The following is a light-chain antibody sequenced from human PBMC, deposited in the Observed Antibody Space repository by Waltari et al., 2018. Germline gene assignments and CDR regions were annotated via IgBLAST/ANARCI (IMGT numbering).Light chain of an antibody. J-gene: IGKJ3*01. CDR2: RAS. CDR3: QQYDDWPLT. Sequence: EIVMTQSPATLSVSPGERATFSCRASQSIRDNLAWYQQKPGQAPSLLIFRASTRATDIPARFSGSGSGTEFTLTISSLQSEDFAVYYCQQYDDWPLTFGPGTKVDF. CDR1: QSIRDN. V-gene: IGKV3-15*01.